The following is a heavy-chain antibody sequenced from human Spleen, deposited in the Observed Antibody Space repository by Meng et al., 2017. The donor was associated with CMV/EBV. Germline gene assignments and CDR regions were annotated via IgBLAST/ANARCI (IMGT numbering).Heavy chain of an antibody. V-gene: IGHV1-58*01. CDR1: GFTFTSSA. Sequence: SVKVSCKASGFTFTSSAVQWVRQARGQRLEWIGWIVVGSGNTNYAQKFQERVTITRDMSTSTAYMELSSLRSEGTAVDYWSAGRRAVAGSFFDFGYWGQGTRVTVS. J-gene: IGHJ4*02. D-gene: IGHD6-19*01. CDR2: IVVGSGNT. CDR3: SAGRRAVAGSFFDFGY.